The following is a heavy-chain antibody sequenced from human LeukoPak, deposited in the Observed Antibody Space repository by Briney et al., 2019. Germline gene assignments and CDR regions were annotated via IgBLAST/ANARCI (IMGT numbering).Heavy chain of an antibody. V-gene: IGHV3-30*03. CDR1: GFTFSSYW. CDR2: ISYDGSDK. CDR3: ARDLAGYGGAFDI. D-gene: IGHD5-12*01. J-gene: IGHJ3*02. Sequence: GGSLRLSCAASGFTFSSYWMSWVRQAPGKGLEWVAVISYDGSDKYYADSVKGLFTISRDNSKSSLYLQMNSLRAEDMAVYYCARDLAGYGGAFDIWGQGTMVTVS.